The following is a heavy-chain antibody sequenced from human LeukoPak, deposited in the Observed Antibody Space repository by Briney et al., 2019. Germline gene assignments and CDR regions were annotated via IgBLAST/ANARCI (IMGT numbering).Heavy chain of an antibody. V-gene: IGHV1-2*02. D-gene: IGHD3-22*01. CDR1: VYTCTPYY. CDR3: ARYDYYERSGYCQGRVFYI. J-gene: IGHJ3*02. CDR2: INPNSGGT. Sequence: ASVKVSSTASVYTCTPYYIQSVRQAPGQGLEWMGWINPNSGGTNYAQKFQGRVTMTRDTSISTAYMELSRLRSDNTAVYCCARYDYYERSGYCQGRVFYIWGQGTMVTVSS.